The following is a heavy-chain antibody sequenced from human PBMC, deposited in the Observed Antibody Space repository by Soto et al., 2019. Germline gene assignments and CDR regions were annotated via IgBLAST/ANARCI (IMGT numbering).Heavy chain of an antibody. D-gene: IGHD3-22*01. V-gene: IGHV3-21*01. CDR2: ISSSNNYI. CDR3: ARDYDSSGSYFDY. CDR1: GFTLSSYS. J-gene: IGHJ4*02. Sequence: EVQLVESGGGLVKPGGSLRLSCAASGFTLSSYSMNWVRQAPGKGLEWVSSISSSNNYIYYADSVKGRFTISRDNAKNSLYLQMNSLRAEDTAVYYCARDYDSSGSYFDYWGQGTLVTVSS.